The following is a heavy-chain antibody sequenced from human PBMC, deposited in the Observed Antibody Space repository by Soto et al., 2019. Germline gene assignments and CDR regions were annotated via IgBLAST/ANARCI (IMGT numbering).Heavy chain of an antibody. CDR1: GFTFSSYW. CDR3: ARDNWNDVRPIDY. Sequence: PGGSLRHSRAASGFTFSSYWLSWVRQAPGNGLEWVANIKQDGSEKKYVDSVKGRFTISRDNAKNSLYLQMNSLRAEDTAVYYCARDNWNDVRPIDYCGQGTQVTVSS. CDR2: IKQDGSEK. D-gene: IGHD1-20*01. J-gene: IGHJ4*02. V-gene: IGHV3-7*01.